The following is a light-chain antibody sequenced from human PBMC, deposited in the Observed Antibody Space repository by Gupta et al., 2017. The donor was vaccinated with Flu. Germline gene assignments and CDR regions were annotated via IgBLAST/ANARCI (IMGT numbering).Light chain of an antibody. Sequence: DLPLTQSPSLLSASVGDRVTIPCRAGEGIGDFLAWYQQKPGKAPKLLIFAASTLESGVPSRFSGSGPGTEFTLTINNLQPEDFATYYCQQLNNYPLTFGGGTKVEV. V-gene: IGKV1-9*01. CDR1: EGIGDF. CDR3: QQLNNYPLT. J-gene: IGKJ4*01. CDR2: AAS.